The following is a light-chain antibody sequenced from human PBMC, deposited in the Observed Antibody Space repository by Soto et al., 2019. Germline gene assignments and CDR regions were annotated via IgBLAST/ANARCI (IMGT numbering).Light chain of an antibody. CDR1: RSFASSY. V-gene: IGKV3-20*01. Sequence: EIVLTQSPVTLSLSPGERATLSCRASRSFASSYLGWYQQKPGQAPRLLIYAASTRATGIPDRFSGSGPATDFTLTIRRLEPEDSAMYYCQHYASSPPYTFGQGTKLEIK. CDR3: QHYASSPPYT. CDR2: AAS. J-gene: IGKJ2*01.